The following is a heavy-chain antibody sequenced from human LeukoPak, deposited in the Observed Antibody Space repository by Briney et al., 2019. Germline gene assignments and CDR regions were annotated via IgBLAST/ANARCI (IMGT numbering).Heavy chain of an antibody. V-gene: IGHV3-23*01. CDR2: IGDTT. Sequence: SGGSLRLSCAASGFTFSSYAMSWVRQAPGKGLEWVSTIGDTTYYADSVKGRFTISRDNSKNTLYLQMNSLRAEDTAVYYCAKHLEVATIMSAFDMWGQGTMVTVSS. D-gene: IGHD5-12*01. J-gene: IGHJ3*02. CDR1: GFTFSSYA. CDR3: AKHLEVATIMSAFDM.